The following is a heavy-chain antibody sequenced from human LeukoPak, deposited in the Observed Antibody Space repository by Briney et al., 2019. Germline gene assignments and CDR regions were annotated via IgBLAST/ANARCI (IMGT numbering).Heavy chain of an antibody. D-gene: IGHD3-22*01. CDR1: GGSFSGYY. CDR3: ARRTSKVPEDYYDSSGYYSGAFDI. CDR2: INHSGST. V-gene: IGHV4-34*01. J-gene: IGHJ3*02. Sequence: SETLSLTCAVYGGSFSGYYWSWIRQPPGKGLEWIGEINHSGSTNYNPSLKSRVTISVDTFKNQFSLKLSSVTAADTAVYYCARRTSKVPEDYYDSSGYYSGAFDIWGQGTRVTVSS.